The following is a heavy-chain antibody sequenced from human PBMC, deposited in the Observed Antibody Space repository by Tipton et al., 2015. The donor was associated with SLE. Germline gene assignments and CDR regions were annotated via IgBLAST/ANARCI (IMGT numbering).Heavy chain of an antibody. CDR2: INHTGST. CDR3: ARGGGSPSY. CDR1: GGSFSGYY. D-gene: IGHD2-15*01. J-gene: IGHJ4*02. Sequence: TLSLTCAVYGGSFSGYYWSWIRQPPGKGLEWIGEINHTGSTNYNPSLKSRVTISVDMSKNQFSLKLTSVTAADTAVYYCARGGGSPSYWGQGTLVTVSS. V-gene: IGHV4-34*01.